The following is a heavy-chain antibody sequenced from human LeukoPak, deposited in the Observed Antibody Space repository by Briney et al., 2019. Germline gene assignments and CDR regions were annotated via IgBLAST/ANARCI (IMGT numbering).Heavy chain of an antibody. D-gene: IGHD2-2*01. Sequence: SVKVSCKASGGTFSSYAISWVRQAPGQGLEWMGGIIPIFGTANYAQKFQGRVTITADESTSTAYMELSSLRSEDTAVYYCARGQYQLLDYYYYYMDVWGKGTTVTVSS. CDR1: GGTFSSYA. V-gene: IGHV1-69*01. CDR3: ARGQYQLLDYYYYYMDV. CDR2: IIPIFGTA. J-gene: IGHJ6*03.